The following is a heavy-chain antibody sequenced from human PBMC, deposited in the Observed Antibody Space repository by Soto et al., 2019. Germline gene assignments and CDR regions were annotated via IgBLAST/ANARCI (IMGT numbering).Heavy chain of an antibody. D-gene: IGHD3-10*01. J-gene: IGHJ4*02. Sequence: PGGSLRLSCAASGFTFSSYWMSWVRQAPGKGLEWVASIKEDGAEKYYVDSVEGRFTISRDNAENSLYLHMNSLRAEDTAVYYCAKDGRGSGSHYNSFGYWGQGTLVTVSS. CDR2: IKEDGAEK. CDR3: AKDGRGSGSHYNSFGY. V-gene: IGHV3-7*03. CDR1: GFTFSSYW.